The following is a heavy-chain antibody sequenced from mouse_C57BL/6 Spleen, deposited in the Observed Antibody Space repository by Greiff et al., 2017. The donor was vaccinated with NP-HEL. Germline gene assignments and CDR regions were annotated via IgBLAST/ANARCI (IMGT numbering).Heavy chain of an antibody. CDR1: GYTFTSYW. CDR2: IDPDSGGT. CDR3: ARWDDYEAWFAY. Sequence: VQLKQSGAELVQPWASVKLSCKASGYTFTSYWVHWVKPRPGRGLEWVGRIDPDSGGTQYNEKFKSKATLTVDKPSSTAYMQLSSLTSEDSAVYYCARWDDYEAWFAYWGQGTLVTVSA. J-gene: IGHJ3*01. D-gene: IGHD2-4*01. V-gene: IGHV1-72*01.